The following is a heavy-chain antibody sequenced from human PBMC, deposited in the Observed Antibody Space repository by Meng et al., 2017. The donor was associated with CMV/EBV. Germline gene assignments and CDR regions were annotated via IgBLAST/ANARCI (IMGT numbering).Heavy chain of an antibody. CDR2: INHSGTT. V-gene: IGHV4-34*01. J-gene: IGHJ6*02. Sequence: GSLRLSCAVYSGSLSGYFWSWIRQPPGKGLEWIGEINHSGTTSYNPSLKSRVTISVDTSKNQFSLKLSSVTAADTAVYYCARSPTYYYYGMDVWGQGTTVTVSS. D-gene: IGHD4-11*01. CDR3: ARSPTYYYYGMDV. CDR1: SGSLSGYF.